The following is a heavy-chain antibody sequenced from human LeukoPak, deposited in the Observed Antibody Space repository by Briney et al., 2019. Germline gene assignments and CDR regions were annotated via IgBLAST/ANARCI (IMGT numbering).Heavy chain of an antibody. D-gene: IGHD5-12*01. CDR2: ISGSGSTV. CDR1: GFTFSDYY. CDR3: AKDLASFHHYYYYGMDV. Sequence: SGGSLRLSCAASGFTFSDYYMSWIRQAPGKGLEWVSYISGSGSTVYYAASVRGRFTISRDNSKNTLYLQMNSLRAEDTAVYYCAKDLASFHHYYYYGMDVWGQGTTVTVSS. J-gene: IGHJ6*02. V-gene: IGHV3-11*01.